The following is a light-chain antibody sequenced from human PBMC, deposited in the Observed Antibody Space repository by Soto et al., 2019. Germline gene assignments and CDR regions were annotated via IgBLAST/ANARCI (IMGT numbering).Light chain of an antibody. CDR2: GAS. CDR1: QSVNNN. Sequence: EIVMTQSPATLSVSPGERATLSCRASQSVNNNLAWYQQKPGQAPRLLIYGASIRATGIPARFSGSESGTEFNLTISSLQSEDFAVYYCQQYHNWPLFTCGPGTKVDI. V-gene: IGKV3-15*01. J-gene: IGKJ3*01. CDR3: QQYHNWPLFT.